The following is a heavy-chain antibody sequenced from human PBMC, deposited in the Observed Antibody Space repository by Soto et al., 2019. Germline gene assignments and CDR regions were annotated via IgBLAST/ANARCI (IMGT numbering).Heavy chain of an antibody. V-gene: IGHV3-33*06. CDR3: ANYGDYGHY. J-gene: IGHJ4*02. D-gene: IGHD4-17*01. CDR2: IWYDGSNK. CDR1: GFTFSSYG. Sequence: QVQLVESGGGVVQPGRSLRLSCAASGFTFSSYGMHWVRQAPGKGLEWVAVIWYDGSNKYYADSVKGRFTISRDNSKNTLYLQMNSLRAEDTAVYYCANYGDYGHYWGQGTLFTVSS.